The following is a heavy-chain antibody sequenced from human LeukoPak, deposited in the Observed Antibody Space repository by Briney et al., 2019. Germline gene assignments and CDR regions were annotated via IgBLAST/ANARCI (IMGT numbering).Heavy chain of an antibody. Sequence: GASVKVSCKXSGYTFTSNGISWVRQAPGQGLEWMGWISAYNGNTNYAQKLQGRVTMSTDTSTSTAYMELRSLRSDDTAVYYCARDLFNPSSTGFDYWGQGTLVTVSS. J-gene: IGHJ4*02. V-gene: IGHV1-18*01. D-gene: IGHD3-10*01. CDR1: GYTFTSNG. CDR2: ISAYNGNT. CDR3: ARDLFNPSSTGFDY.